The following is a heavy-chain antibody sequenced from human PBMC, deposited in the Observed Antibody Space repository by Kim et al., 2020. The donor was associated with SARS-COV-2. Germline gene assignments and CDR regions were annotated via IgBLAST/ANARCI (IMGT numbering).Heavy chain of an antibody. CDR3: ARGVGGWYGWFDP. Sequence: SETLSLTCAVYGGSFSGYYWSWTRQPPGKGLEWIGEINHSGSTNYNPSLKSRVTISVDTSKNQFSLKLSSVTAADTAVYYCARGVGGWYGWFDPWGQGTLVTVSS. V-gene: IGHV4-34*01. D-gene: IGHD6-19*01. J-gene: IGHJ5*02. CDR1: GGSFSGYY. CDR2: INHSGST.